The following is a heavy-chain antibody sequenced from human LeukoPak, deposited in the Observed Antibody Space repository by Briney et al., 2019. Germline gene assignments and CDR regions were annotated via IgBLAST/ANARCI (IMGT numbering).Heavy chain of an antibody. D-gene: IGHD1-26*01. J-gene: IGHJ4*02. CDR3: AKPSGSGVDY. CDR2: IRSDGYHT. V-gene: IGHV3-30*02. Sequence: GGSLTLSCGASGYVFDDYDMHWVRQAPGKGREWVAFIRSDGYHTYYTDSVKGRFIITRDNFKNTLYLQMNSLRLEDMAVYYCAKPSGSGVDYWGRGTRVTVSS. CDR1: GYVFDDYD.